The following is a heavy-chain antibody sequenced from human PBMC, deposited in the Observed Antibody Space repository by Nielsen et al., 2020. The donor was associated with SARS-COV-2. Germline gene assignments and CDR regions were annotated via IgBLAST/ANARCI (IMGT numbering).Heavy chain of an antibody. J-gene: IGHJ6*02. Sequence: GESLKISCAASGFTFSSYAMSWVRQAPGTGLEWVSAISGSGGSTYYADSVKGRFTISRDNSKNTLYLQMNSLRAEDTAVYYCASAGYYDFWSGYYSYYYYGMDVWGQGTTVTVSS. D-gene: IGHD3-3*01. CDR2: ISGSGGST. CDR1: GFTFSSYA. V-gene: IGHV3-23*01. CDR3: ASAGYYDFWSGYYSYYYYGMDV.